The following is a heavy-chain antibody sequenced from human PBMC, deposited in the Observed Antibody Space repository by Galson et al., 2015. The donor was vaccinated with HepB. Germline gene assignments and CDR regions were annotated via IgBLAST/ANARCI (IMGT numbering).Heavy chain of an antibody. CDR3: ARGGYYDFWSGYSSNFDY. V-gene: IGHV3-21*01. CDR2: ISSSSDYI. J-gene: IGHJ4*02. CDR1: GFTFSSYS. Sequence: SLRLSCAASGFTFSSYSMNWVRQAPGKGLEWVSSISSSSDYIYYADSVKGRFTISRDNAKNSLYLQMNSLRAEDAAVYYCARGGYYDFWSGYSSNFDYWGQGTLVTVSS. D-gene: IGHD3-3*01.